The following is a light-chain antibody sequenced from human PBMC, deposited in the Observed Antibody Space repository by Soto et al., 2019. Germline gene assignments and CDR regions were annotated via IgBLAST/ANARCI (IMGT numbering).Light chain of an antibody. CDR2: DVS. V-gene: IGLV2-14*01. Sequence: QSALTQPASVSGSPGQSITISCTGTSSDVGGYNYVSWYQQHPGKAPKLMIYDVSNRPSGVSNRFSGSKSGNTASLTISGLQDEDEDDYYCSSYTSSSTRRVFGGGTKLTVL. J-gene: IGLJ2*01. CDR3: SSYTSSSTRRV. CDR1: SSDVGGYNY.